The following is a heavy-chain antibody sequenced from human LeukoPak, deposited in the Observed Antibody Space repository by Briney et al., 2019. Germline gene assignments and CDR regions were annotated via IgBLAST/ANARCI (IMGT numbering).Heavy chain of an antibody. CDR1: GGSISSGSYY. Sequence: SETLSLTCTVSGGSISSGSYYWSWIRQPAGKGLEWIGRIYTSGSTNYNPSLKSRVTMSVDTSKNQFSLKLSSVTAADTAVYYCARDAMSYLDYWGQGTLVTVSS. J-gene: IGHJ4*02. CDR2: IYTSGST. CDR3: ARDAMSYLDY. V-gene: IGHV4-61*02.